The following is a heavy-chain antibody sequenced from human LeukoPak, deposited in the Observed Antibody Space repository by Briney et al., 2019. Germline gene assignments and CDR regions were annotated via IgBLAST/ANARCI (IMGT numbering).Heavy chain of an antibody. V-gene: IGHV4-59*01. CDR1: GGSISSYY. D-gene: IGHD2-15*01. CDR3: ARKRDTPYSLDY. J-gene: IGHJ4*02. CDR2: IYYSGST. Sequence: SETLSLTCTVSGGSISSYYWSWIRQPPGKGLEWIGYIYYSGSTNHNPSLKSRVTISVDTSKNQFSLKLSSVTAADTAVYYCARKRDTPYSLDYWGQGTLVTVSS.